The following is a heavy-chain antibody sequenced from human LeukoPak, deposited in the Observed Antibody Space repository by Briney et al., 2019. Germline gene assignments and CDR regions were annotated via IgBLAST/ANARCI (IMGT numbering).Heavy chain of an antibody. CDR1: GGTFSSYA. Sequence: SVKVSCKASGGTFSSYAISWVRQAPGQGLEWMGGIIPIFGTANYAQKFQGRVTITADESTSTAYMELSSLRSEDTAVYYCAREDYYDSSGYFDYWGQGTLVTVSS. CDR3: AREDYYDSSGYFDY. D-gene: IGHD3-22*01. J-gene: IGHJ4*02. CDR2: IIPIFGTA. V-gene: IGHV1-69*13.